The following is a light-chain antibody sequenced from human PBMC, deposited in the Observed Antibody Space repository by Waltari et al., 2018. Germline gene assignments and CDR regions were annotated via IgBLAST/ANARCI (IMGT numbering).Light chain of an antibody. CDR2: DTT. J-gene: IGLJ3*02. V-gene: IGLV7-46*01. CDR3: LLWYSGARWV. Sequence: QAVVTQEPSLPVSPGGTVTLTCCSSTGAVTSAHYPYWFKQKPGPVPRTLIYDTTNTHAWTPARCSGSLRGGKAALTLSGAQPEDESEYYCLLWYSGARWVFGGGTKLSVL. CDR1: TGAVTSAHY.